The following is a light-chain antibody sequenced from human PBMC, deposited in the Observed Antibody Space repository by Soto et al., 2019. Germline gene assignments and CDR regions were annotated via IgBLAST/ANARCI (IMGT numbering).Light chain of an antibody. Sequence: QSVLTQPASVSGSPGQSITISCTGASSDVGGYNYVSWYQQHPGNAPKLMIYEVSYRPSGVSNRFSGSKSGNTASLTISGLQAEDEADYYCSSYTISSTVVFGGGTKVTVL. J-gene: IGLJ2*01. V-gene: IGLV2-14*01. CDR2: EVS. CDR3: SSYTISSTVV. CDR1: SSDVGGYNY.